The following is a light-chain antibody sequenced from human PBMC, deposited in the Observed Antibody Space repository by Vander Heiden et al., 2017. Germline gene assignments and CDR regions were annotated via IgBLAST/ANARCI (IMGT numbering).Light chain of an antibody. CDR3: QQYNNWPLG. J-gene: IGKJ1*01. CDR2: GAS. V-gene: IGKV3-15*01. Sequence: EIVMPQSPATLSVSPGERATLSCRASQSVSSNLAWYQQKPGQAPRLLIYGASTRATGIPARFSGSGSGTEFTLTISSLQSEDFAVYYCQQYNNWPLGFGQGTKVEIK. CDR1: QSVSSN.